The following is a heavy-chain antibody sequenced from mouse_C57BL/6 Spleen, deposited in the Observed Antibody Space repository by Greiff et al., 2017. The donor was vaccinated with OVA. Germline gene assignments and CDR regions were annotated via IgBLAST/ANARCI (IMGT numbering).Heavy chain of an antibody. Sequence: VQLQQPGAELVKPGASVKLSCKASGYTFTSYWMHWVKQRPGQGLEWIGMIHPNSGSTNYNEKFKSKATLTVDKSSSTAYMQLSSLTSEDSAVYYCARDLYDYYAMDYWGQGTSVTVSS. CDR1: GYTFTSYW. CDR3: ARDLYDYYAMDY. CDR2: IHPNSGST. D-gene: IGHD1-3*01. V-gene: IGHV1-64*01. J-gene: IGHJ4*01.